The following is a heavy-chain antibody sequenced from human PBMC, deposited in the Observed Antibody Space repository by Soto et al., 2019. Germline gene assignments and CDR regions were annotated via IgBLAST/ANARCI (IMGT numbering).Heavy chain of an antibody. CDR2: IYHSGST. CDR1: SGSISSSNW. Sequence: TLSLTCAVSSGSISSSNWWSWVRQPPGKGLEWIGEIYHSGSTNYNPSLKSRVTISVDKSKNQFSLMLSSVTAADTAVYYCARDYSSRRAFDNWGQGTLVTVSS. D-gene: IGHD6-13*01. V-gene: IGHV4-4*02. J-gene: IGHJ4*02. CDR3: ARDYSSRRAFDN.